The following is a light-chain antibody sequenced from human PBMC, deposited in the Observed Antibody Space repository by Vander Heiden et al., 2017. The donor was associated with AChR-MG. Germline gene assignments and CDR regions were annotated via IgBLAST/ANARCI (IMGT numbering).Light chain of an antibody. CDR3: CSYVSSSALVV. J-gene: IGLJ3*02. CDR2: EVS. CDR1: SSDVGNYNL. Sequence: QSALTQPASVSGSPGQSITISCTGTSSDVGNYNLVSWYQHHPGKAPKLMIYEVSERPSGVSNRFSGSKSGNTASLTISGLQADDEADYYCCSYVSSSALVVFGGGTKLTVL. V-gene: IGLV2-23*02.